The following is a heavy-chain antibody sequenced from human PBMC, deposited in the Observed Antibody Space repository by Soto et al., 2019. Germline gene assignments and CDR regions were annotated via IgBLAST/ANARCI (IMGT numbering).Heavy chain of an antibody. Sequence: QVQLVESGGGVVQPGRSLRLSCAASGFTFSSYGMHWVRQAPGKGLEWVAVISYDGSNKYYADSVKGRFTISRDNSKNTLYLQMNSLRAEDTAVYYCAKVAEQQLVPYYFDYWGQGTLVTVSS. V-gene: IGHV3-30*18. CDR2: ISYDGSNK. CDR3: AKVAEQQLVPYYFDY. J-gene: IGHJ4*02. CDR1: GFTFSSYG. D-gene: IGHD6-13*01.